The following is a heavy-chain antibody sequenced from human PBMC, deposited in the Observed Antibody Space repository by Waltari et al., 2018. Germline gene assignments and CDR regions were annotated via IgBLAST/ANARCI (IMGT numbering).Heavy chain of an antibody. D-gene: IGHD2-15*01. V-gene: IGHV3-74*03. CDR2: SNKNGSST. Sequence: EVQLVESGGGLVQPGGSLRLSCAASGFTFSRSWIHWVRQFPGKGLMWVARSNKNGSSTVYADSVKGRFTISRDDAKNTVSLQMNNLSAEDTALYYCARAGLLGAFDVWGQGTMVTVSS. CDR1: GFTFSRSW. J-gene: IGHJ3*01. CDR3: ARAGLLGAFDV.